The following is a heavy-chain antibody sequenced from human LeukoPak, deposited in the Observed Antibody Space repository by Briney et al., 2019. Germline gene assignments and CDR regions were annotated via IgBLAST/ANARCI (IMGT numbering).Heavy chain of an antibody. CDR3: AGDSSGYEGYFDY. CDR2: IIPIFGTA. J-gene: IGHJ4*02. Sequence: SVKVSCKASGGTFSSYAISWVRQAPGQGLEWMGGIIPIFGTANYAQKFQGRVTITADESTSTAYMELSSLRSEDTAVYYCAGDSSGYEGYFDYWGQGTLVTVSS. V-gene: IGHV1-69*01. CDR1: GGTFSSYA. D-gene: IGHD3-22*01.